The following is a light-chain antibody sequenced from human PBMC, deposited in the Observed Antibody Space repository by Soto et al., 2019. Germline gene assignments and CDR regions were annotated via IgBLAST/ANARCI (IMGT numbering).Light chain of an antibody. V-gene: IGKV3-15*01. CDR1: QSVSSK. CDR2: RAS. J-gene: IGKJ5*01. Sequence: EIVMTQSPATLSVSPGEGATLSCRASQSVSSKLAWYQQKPGQAPRLLIYRASTRATGIPARFSGSGSGTEFTLTISSLQSEDFAVYYCQQRNYWQVTFGQGTRREIK. CDR3: QQRNYWQVT.